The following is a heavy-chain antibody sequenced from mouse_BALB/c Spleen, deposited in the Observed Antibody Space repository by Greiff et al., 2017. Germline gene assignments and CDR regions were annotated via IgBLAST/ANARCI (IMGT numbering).Heavy chain of an antibody. J-gene: IGHJ4*01. CDR3: AIYGNYGAMDY. D-gene: IGHD2-1*01. CDR2: INPSNGRT. V-gene: IGHV1S81*02. Sequence: QVQLQQPGADLVKPGASVKLSCKASGYTFTSYWMHWVKQRPGQGLEWIGEINPSNGRTNYNEKFKSKATLTVDKSSSTAYMQLSSLTSEDSAVYYCAIYGNYGAMDYWGQGTSVTVSA. CDR1: GYTFTSYW.